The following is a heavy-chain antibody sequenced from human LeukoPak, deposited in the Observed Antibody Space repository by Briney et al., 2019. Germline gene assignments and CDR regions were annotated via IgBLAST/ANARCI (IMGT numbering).Heavy chain of an antibody. D-gene: IGHD6-19*01. CDR3: AISSGWYEPFDY. CDR1: GFTFSSYG. CDR2: IRYDGSNK. J-gene: IGHJ4*02. Sequence: GGSLRLSCAASGFTFSSYGMHWVRQAPGNGLDWVAFIRYDGSNKYYADPVKGRFTISRDNSKNTLYLQMNSLRAEDTAVYYCAISSGWYEPFDYWGQGTLVTVSS. V-gene: IGHV3-30*02.